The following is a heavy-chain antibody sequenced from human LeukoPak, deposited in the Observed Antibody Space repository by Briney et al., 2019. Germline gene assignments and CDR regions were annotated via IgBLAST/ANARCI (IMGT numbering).Heavy chain of an antibody. J-gene: IGHJ6*02. D-gene: IGHD6-19*01. Sequence: PSETLSLTCAVYGGSFSSYYWSWIRQPPGKGLEWIGYIYYSGSTNYNPSLKSRVTISVDTSKNQFSLKLSSVTAADTAVYYCARLAGTIWYYGMDVWGQGTTVTVSS. CDR2: IYYSGST. CDR1: GGSFSSYY. V-gene: IGHV4-59*08. CDR3: ARLAGTIWYYGMDV.